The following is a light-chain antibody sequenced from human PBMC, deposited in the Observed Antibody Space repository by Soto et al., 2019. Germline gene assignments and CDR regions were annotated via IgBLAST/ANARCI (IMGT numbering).Light chain of an antibody. J-gene: IGKJ5*01. Sequence: VLTQSPATLSLSPGERATLSCRASQSVSSYLAWYQQKPGQAPRLLIYDTSNRATGVPARFSGSGSGTDFTLTISSLEPEDCAPYYCQQRQYWPKITLGQGTHWRL. CDR3: QQRQYWPKIT. V-gene: IGKV3-11*01. CDR1: QSVSSY. CDR2: DTS.